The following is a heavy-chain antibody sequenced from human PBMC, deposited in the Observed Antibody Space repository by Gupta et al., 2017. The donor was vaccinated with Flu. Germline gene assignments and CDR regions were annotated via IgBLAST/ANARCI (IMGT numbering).Heavy chain of an antibody. CDR2: IFSKDET. CDR3: TRIIFSSDCWSGYSPRMDV. J-gene: IGHJ6*03. V-gene: IGHV2-26*01. Sequence: GKAPDWLAHIFSKDETAYNPSLKGMLTISKDTSKSQVVLTVANMDPADTATYYCTRIIFSSDCWSGYSPRMDVWGKGTTVTVSS. D-gene: IGHD3-3*01.